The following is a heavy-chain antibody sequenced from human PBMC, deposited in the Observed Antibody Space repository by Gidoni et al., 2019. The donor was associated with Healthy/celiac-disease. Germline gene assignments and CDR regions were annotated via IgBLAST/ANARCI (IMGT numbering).Heavy chain of an antibody. CDR2: IRSKANSYAT. Sequence: EVQLVESGGGLVQPGGSLKLSCAASGFTFSGAAMHWVRQASGKGLEWVGRIRSKANSYATAYAASVKGRFTISRDDSKNTAYLQMNSLKTEDTAVYYCTSLSRVYGDTDYWGQGTLVTVSS. D-gene: IGHD4-17*01. V-gene: IGHV3-73*02. J-gene: IGHJ4*02. CDR1: GFTFSGAA. CDR3: TSLSRVYGDTDY.